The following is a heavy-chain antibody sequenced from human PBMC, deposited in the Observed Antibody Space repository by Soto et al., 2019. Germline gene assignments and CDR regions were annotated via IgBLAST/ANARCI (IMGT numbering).Heavy chain of an antibody. CDR1: GDSISRIDYY. Sequence: KPSETLSLTCSVSGDSISRIDYYWTWIRQHPEKGLEWIGNIYFRGNTYYSPSLESRLTISVDTSKNQFSLKLTSVTAADTAVYHCARFVRSCSGTTCYTRADVWGQGTTVTVSS. V-gene: IGHV4-31*03. CDR3: ARFVRSCSGTTCYTRADV. D-gene: IGHD2-2*02. CDR2: IYFRGNT. J-gene: IGHJ6*02.